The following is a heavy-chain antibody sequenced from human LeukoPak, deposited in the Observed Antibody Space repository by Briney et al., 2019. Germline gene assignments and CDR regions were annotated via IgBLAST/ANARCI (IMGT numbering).Heavy chain of an antibody. V-gene: IGHV3-53*01. CDR3: AKRYSGYDYYMDV. J-gene: IGHJ6*03. CDR2: FYSGAST. CDR1: GFTVSSKY. D-gene: IGHD5-12*01. Sequence: GVLRLSCAASGFTVSSKYMSWVRQAPGKGLEWVSSFYSGASTFYADSVKGRFTISRDNSKNTLYLQMNSLRAEDTAVYYCAKRYSGYDYYMDVWGKGTTVTVSS.